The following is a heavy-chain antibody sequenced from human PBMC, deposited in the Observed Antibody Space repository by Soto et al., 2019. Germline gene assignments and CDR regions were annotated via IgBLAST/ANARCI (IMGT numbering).Heavy chain of an antibody. J-gene: IGHJ4*02. D-gene: IGHD2-2*01. V-gene: IGHV1-2*04. Sequence: VASVKVSCKASGYTFTGYYMHWVRQAPGQGLEWMGWINPNSGGTNYAQKFQGWVTMTRDTSISTAYMELSRLRSDDTAVYYCARSHPRYCSSTSCYAVDYWGQGTLVTVSS. CDR1: GYTFTGYY. CDR3: ARSHPRYCSSTSCYAVDY. CDR2: INPNSGGT.